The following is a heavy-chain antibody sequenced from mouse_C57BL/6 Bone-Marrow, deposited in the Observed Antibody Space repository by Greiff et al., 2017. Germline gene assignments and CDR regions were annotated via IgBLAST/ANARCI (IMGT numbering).Heavy chain of an antibody. CDR2: ISSGGSYT. CDR1: GFTFSSYG. V-gene: IGHV5-6*01. CDR3: ARHDAGDYFDY. Sequence: EVQLVESGGDLVKPGGSLKLSCAASGFTFSSYGMSWVRQTPDKRLEWVATISSGGSYTYYPDSVKGRFTIARDNAKNTLYLQMRSLKSEDTAMYYCARHDAGDYFDYWGQGTTLTGSS. J-gene: IGHJ2*01.